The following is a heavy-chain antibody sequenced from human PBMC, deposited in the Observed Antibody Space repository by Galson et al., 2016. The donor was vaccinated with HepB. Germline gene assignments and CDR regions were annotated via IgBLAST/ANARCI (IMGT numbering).Heavy chain of an antibody. CDR3: VQGSTAPAV. J-gene: IGHJ6*04. D-gene: IGHD2-2*01. Sequence: SLRLSCAASGFTFNNYGMTWVRQPPGKGLEVVSSISRSGDSTDYADSVKGRFTISRENSKNTLYLQMNSLRAEDTAVYYCVQGSTAPAVWGKGPTVTVSS. V-gene: IGHV3-23*01. CDR1: GFTFNNYG. CDR2: ISRSGDST.